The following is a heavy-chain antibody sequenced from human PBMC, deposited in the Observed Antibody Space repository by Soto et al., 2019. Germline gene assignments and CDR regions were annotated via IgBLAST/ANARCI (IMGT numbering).Heavy chain of an antibody. CDR1: GFSFIGYD. CDR3: AKDSGYRTADH. CDR2: IGTAGDT. D-gene: IGHD5-12*01. Sequence: GWSLRLSCAASGFSFIGYDMHWVRQATGKGLEWVAAIGTAGDTYYPGSVKGRFTIFRENAKNSLYLQMNSLRAGDTAVYYCAKDSGYRTADHWGQGTLVTVSS. V-gene: IGHV3-13*01. J-gene: IGHJ4*02.